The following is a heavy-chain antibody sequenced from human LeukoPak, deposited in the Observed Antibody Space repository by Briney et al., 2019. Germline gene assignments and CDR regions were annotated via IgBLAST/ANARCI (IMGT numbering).Heavy chain of an antibody. D-gene: IGHD1-7*01. Sequence: SETLSLTCTVSSGSINSYYWGWVRQPPGKGLEWIGEINHSGSTNYNPSLKSRVTISVDTSKNQFSLKLSSVTAADTAVYYCASSTTGTKHRLSYLRLNYWGQGTLVTVSS. CDR3: ASSTTGTKHRLSYLRLNY. V-gene: IGHV4-34*01. CDR2: INHSGST. CDR1: SGSINSYY. J-gene: IGHJ4*02.